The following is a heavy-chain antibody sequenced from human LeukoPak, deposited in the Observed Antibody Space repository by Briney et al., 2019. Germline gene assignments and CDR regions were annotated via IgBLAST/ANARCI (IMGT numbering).Heavy chain of an antibody. J-gene: IGHJ4*02. D-gene: IGHD3-22*01. Sequence: GGSLRLSCAASGFTFSNAWMSWVRQAPGKGLEWVGRIKSKTDGGTTDYAAPVKGRFTISRDGSKNTLYLQMNSLKTEDTAVYYCTTRLQDYYDSSGYYGDLDYWGQGTLVTVSS. CDR1: GFTFSNAW. V-gene: IGHV3-15*01. CDR2: IKSKTDGGTT. CDR3: TTRLQDYYDSSGYYGDLDY.